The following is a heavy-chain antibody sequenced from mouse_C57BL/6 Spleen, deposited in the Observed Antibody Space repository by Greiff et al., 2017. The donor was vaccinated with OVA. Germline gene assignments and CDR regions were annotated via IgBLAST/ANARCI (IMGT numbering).Heavy chain of an antibody. CDR2: IWWDDDK. CDR1: GFSLSTFGMG. D-gene: IGHD4-1*01. CDR3: ARPRWDGGGYYAMDY. V-gene: IGHV8-8*01. Sequence: QVTLKESGPGILQPSQTLSLTCSFSGFSLSTFGMGVGWIRQPSGKGLEWLAHIWWDDDKYYNPALKSRLTISKDTSKNQVFLKIANVDTADTATYYCARPRWDGGGYYAMDYWGQGTSVTVSS. J-gene: IGHJ4*01.